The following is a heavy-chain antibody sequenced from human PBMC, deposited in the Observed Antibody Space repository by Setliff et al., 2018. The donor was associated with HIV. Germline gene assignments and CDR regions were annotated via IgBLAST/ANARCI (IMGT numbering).Heavy chain of an antibody. J-gene: IGHJ2*01. CDR2: IHYSGSS. CDR3: ARHDGTYCGGDCYLLGYFDL. D-gene: IGHD2-21*02. V-gene: IGHV4-59*11. Sequence: SETLSLTCTVSGGSITGHYWSWIRQPPGKGLEWIGYIHYSGSSNYNPSLKSRVSISLDTSKKQVSLKLNSVTAADTAVYYCARHDGTYCGGDCYLLGYFDLWGRGTLVTVSS. CDR1: GGSITGHY.